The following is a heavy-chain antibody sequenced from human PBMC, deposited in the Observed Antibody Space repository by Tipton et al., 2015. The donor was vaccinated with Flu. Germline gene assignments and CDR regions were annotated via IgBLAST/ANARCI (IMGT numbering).Heavy chain of an antibody. J-gene: IGHJ6*02. D-gene: IGHD1-26*01. V-gene: IGHV3-21*01. CDR3: ARDHLVGVAGMDV. CDR1: GGSFSGYY. CDR2: ISSSSSYI. Sequence: LSLTCAVYGGSFSGYYWSWVRQAPGKGLEWVSSISSSSSYIYYADSVNGRLTISRDNAKNSLYLQISTLRAEDTAVYYCARDHLVGVAGMDVWGQGTTVTVSS.